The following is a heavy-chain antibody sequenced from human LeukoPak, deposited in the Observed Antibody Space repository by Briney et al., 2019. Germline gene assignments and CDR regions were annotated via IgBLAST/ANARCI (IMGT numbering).Heavy chain of an antibody. V-gene: IGHV3-7*03. CDR2: IKQGGSDR. CDR3: VRNLAVAGTCFDS. D-gene: IGHD6-19*01. J-gene: IGHJ4*02. Sequence: GGSLRLSCAASGFTFRNYWMSWVRQAPGTGLEWVANIKQGGSDRNYVTSVRGRFTISRDNAESSLFLQMNSLRAEDTAVYYCVRNLAVAGTCFDSWGQGTLVTVSS. CDR1: GFTFRNYW.